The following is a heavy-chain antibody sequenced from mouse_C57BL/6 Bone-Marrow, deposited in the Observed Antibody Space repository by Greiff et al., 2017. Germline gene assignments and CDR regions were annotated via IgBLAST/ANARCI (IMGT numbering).Heavy chain of an antibody. CDR2: INPYNGGT. CDR1: GYTFTDYY. V-gene: IGHV1-19*01. Sequence: VQLQQSGPVLVKPGASVKMSCKASGYTFTDYYMNWVKQSHGKSLEWIGVINPYNGGTSYNQKFKGKATLTVAKSSSTAYMELNSLTSEDSAVYYCERYRDDGYYLYYAMDYWGQGTSVTVSS. D-gene: IGHD2-3*01. CDR3: ERYRDDGYYLYYAMDY. J-gene: IGHJ4*01.